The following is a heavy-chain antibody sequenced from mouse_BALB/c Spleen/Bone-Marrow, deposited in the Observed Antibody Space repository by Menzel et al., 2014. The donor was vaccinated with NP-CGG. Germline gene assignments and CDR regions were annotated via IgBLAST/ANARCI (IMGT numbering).Heavy chain of an antibody. CDR1: GFTLTDYF. D-gene: IGHD4-1*01. CDR2: IRNKANGYTT. V-gene: IGHV7-3*02. Sequence: EVKLMESGGGLVQPGGSLRLSCATSGFTLTDYFMTWVRQPPGKALEWLGFIRNKANGYTTDYSASVKGRFTISRDNSQSILYLQMNTLRAEDSATYYCASLLTFYAMDYWGQGTSVTVSS. CDR3: ASLLTFYAMDY. J-gene: IGHJ4*01.